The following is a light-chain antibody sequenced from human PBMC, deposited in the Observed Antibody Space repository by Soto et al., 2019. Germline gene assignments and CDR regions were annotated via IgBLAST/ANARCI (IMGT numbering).Light chain of an antibody. CDR1: QSVSSN. CDR2: GAS. J-gene: IGKJ1*01. CDR3: QQYNNWPPAT. V-gene: IGKV3-15*01. Sequence: EIVMTQSPATLSLSPGERATLSCRASQSVSSNLAWYQQKPGQAPRLLIYGASTRATGIPAGFSGSGSGTEFTLTISSLQSEDFAVYYCQQYNNWPPATFGQGTKVDI.